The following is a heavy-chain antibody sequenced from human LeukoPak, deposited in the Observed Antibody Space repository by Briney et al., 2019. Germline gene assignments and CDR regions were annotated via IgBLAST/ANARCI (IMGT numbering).Heavy chain of an antibody. J-gene: IGHJ6*03. V-gene: IGHV4-34*01. CDR3: ARGMGWPLYYYYYYMDV. CDR2: INHSGST. D-gene: IGHD5-24*01. CDR1: GGSFSGYY. Sequence: PSETLSLTCAVYGGSFSGYYWSWIRQPPGKGLEWIGEINHSGSTNYNPSLKSRVTISVDTSKNQFSLKLSSVTAADTAVCYCARGMGWPLYYYYYYMDVWGKGTTVTVSS.